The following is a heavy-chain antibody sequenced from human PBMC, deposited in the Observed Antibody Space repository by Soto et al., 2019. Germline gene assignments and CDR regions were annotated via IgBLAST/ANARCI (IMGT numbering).Heavy chain of an antibody. CDR3: AKATTNGGWFNPFDS. CDR2: LSGSGTST. J-gene: IGHJ4*02. Sequence: LRLSCAASRVSFVNYAMNCVRQAPVKGLEWVSGLSGSGTSTYYAHSVKGRFTISRDNSRDTLFLQMNSLTADDTAVYYCAKATTNGGWFNPFDSWGQGALVTVSS. D-gene: IGHD6-19*01. CDR1: RVSFVNYA. V-gene: IGHV3-23*01.